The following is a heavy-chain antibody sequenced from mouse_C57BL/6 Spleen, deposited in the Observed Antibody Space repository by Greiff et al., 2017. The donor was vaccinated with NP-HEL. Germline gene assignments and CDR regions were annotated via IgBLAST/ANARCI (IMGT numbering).Heavy chain of an antibody. D-gene: IGHD2-2*01. CDR3: ASYGYDGAWFAY. CDR1: GFTFSSYA. V-gene: IGHV5-4*01. Sequence: EVQLVESGGGLVKPGGSLKLSCAASGFTFSSYAMSWVRQTPATRLEWVATISDGGSYTYYPDNVKGRFTISRDNAKNNLYLQMSHLKSEDTAMYYCASYGYDGAWFAYWGQGTLVTVSA. J-gene: IGHJ3*01. CDR2: ISDGGSYT.